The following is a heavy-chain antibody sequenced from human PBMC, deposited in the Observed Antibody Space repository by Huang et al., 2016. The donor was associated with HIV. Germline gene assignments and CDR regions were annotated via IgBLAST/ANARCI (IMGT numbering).Heavy chain of an antibody. Sequence: QVHLQQWGAGLLKSAETLSLTCAVYGGSLSGYYWSWLRQTPGKGLEWIGEINHCGSPNYNPSLKSRVSISMDGAKKQFSLKLRSISDADTAVYFCARDATKNPRGWFDPWGQGTLVTVSS. D-gene: IGHD3-10*01. CDR1: GGSLSGYY. CDR3: ARDATKNPRGWFDP. CDR2: INHCGSP. J-gene: IGHJ5*02. V-gene: IGHV4-34*02.